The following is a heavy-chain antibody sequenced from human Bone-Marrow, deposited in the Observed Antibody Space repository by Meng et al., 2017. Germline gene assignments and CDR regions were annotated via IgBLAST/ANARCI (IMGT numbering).Heavy chain of an antibody. D-gene: IGHD3-10*01. CDR3: ALWGSGSYYNPPGFDY. CDR2: INPNSGGT. CDR1: GYTFTGYY. V-gene: IGHV1-2*06. J-gene: IGHJ4*02. Sequence: ASVKVSCKASGYTFTGYYVHWVRQAPGQGLEWMGRINPNSGGTNYAQKFQGRVTMTRDTSISTAYMELSRLRSDDTAVYDCALWGSGSYYNPPGFDYWGQGTLVTVSS.